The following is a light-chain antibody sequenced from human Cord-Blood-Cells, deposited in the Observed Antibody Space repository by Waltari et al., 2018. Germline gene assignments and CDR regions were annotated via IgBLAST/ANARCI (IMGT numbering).Light chain of an antibody. V-gene: IGLV2-8*01. J-gene: IGLJ1*01. CDR3: SSYAGSNNYV. CDR1: SSDVGGYNY. Sequence: QSALTQPPSASGSPGQSVTISCTGTSSDVGGYNYVSWYQQHPGKAPKLMIYEVSKRPSGFPDRFSGSKSGNTASLTVSELQAEDEAEYSCSSYAGSNNYVFGTGTKVTVL. CDR2: EVS.